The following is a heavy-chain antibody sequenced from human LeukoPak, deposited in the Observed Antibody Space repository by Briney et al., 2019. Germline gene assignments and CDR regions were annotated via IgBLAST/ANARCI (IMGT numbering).Heavy chain of an antibody. D-gene: IGHD6-19*01. CDR1: GYTFTSYY. CDR3: ARSAGYSSGWYGSTAWYFDY. V-gene: IGHV1-46*01. Sequence: ASVKVSCKASGYTFTSYYMHWVRLAPGLGLEWMGIINPSDGSTSYGQKFQGRFTMTRDTSTRTLYMELRSLRSDDMAVYYCARSAGYSSGWYGSTAWYFDYWGQGTLVTVSS. J-gene: IGHJ4*02. CDR2: INPSDGST.